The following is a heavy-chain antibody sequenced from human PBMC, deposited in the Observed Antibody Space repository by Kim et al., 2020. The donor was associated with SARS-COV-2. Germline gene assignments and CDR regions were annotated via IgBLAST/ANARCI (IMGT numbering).Heavy chain of an antibody. CDR3: AREVGSYDSSGYRH. J-gene: IGHJ4*02. V-gene: IGHV3-21*01. CDR1: GFTFSSYS. Sequence: GGSLRLSCAASGFTFSSYSMNWVRQAPGKGLEWVSSISSSSSYIYYADSVKGRFTISRDNAKNSLYLQMNSLRAEDTAVYYCAREVGSYDSSGYRHWGQGTLVTVSS. D-gene: IGHD3-22*01. CDR2: ISSSSSYI.